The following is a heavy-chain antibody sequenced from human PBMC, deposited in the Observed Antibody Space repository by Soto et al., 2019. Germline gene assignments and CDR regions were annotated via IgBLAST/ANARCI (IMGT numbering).Heavy chain of an antibody. Sequence: GESLRFSCKGSGYSFTSYWISLVRQMPGKGLEWMGRSDPSDSYTNYSPSFQGHVTISGDQSISTAYLQWSSLKASDTAMYYCARHGFRKTGTTGGFDPSGQGTLVTVSS. D-gene: IGHD1-1*01. CDR3: ARHGFRKTGTTGGFDP. CDR2: SDPSDSYT. J-gene: IGHJ5*02. CDR1: GYSFTSYW. V-gene: IGHV5-10-1*01.